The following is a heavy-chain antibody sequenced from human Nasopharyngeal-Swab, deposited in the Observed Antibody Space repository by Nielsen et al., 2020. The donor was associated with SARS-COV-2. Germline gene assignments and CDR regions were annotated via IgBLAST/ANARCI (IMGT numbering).Heavy chain of an antibody. V-gene: IGHV4-4*02. CDR2: IYHSGST. J-gene: IGHJ6*03. CDR3: ARGIAAAGTRFHYYYYYYMDV. Sequence: GSLRLSCAVSGGSISSSNWWSWVRQPPGTGLEWIGEIYHSGSTNYNPSLKSRVTISVDKSKNQFSLKLSSVTAADTAVYYCARGIAAAGTRFHYYYYYYMDVWGKGTTVTVSS. D-gene: IGHD6-13*01. CDR1: GGSISSSNW.